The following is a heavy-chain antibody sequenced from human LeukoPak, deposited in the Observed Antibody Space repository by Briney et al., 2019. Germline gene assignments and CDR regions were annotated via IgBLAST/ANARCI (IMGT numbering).Heavy chain of an antibody. CDR3: ARGVTMVRGVVVNYHYYMDV. CDR1: GGSISSYY. J-gene: IGHJ6*03. D-gene: IGHD3-10*01. CDR2: IYTSGSS. Sequence: SETLSLTCTVSGGSISSYYCNWIRQPAGKGLEWIGRIYTSGSSNYNPSLKSRVTMSVDTSKNQFSLKLSSVTAADTAVYYCARGVTMVRGVVVNYHYYMDVWGKGTTVTISS. V-gene: IGHV4-4*07.